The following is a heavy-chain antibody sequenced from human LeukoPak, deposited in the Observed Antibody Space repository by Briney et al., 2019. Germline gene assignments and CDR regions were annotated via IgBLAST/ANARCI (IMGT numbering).Heavy chain of an antibody. D-gene: IGHD7-27*01. CDR3: ARDHNWGFDY. CDR2: ISNDDI. CDR1: GFTFSTYS. J-gene: IGHJ4*02. Sequence: GGSLRLSCEASGFTFSTYSMNRVRQAPGKGLEWVSYISNDDIFYADSVEGRFTISRDNAKSSVYLQMNSLRADDTAVYYCARDHNWGFDYWGRGTLVSVSS. V-gene: IGHV3-48*04.